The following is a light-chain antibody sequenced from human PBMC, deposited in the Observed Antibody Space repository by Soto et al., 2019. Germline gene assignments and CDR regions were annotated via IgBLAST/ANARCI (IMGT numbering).Light chain of an antibody. CDR1: SSNIGGNS. J-gene: IGLJ1*01. CDR3: GSWDSSLSAYV. Sequence: QSLLTQPASLSAAPGQKVTISCSGSSSNIGGNSVSWYQQLPVTAPKLLIYDDNKRPSGIPDRFSGSKSGTSATLGITGFQTGDEADYYCGSWDSSLSAYVFGTGTKVNVL. V-gene: IGLV1-51*01. CDR2: DDN.